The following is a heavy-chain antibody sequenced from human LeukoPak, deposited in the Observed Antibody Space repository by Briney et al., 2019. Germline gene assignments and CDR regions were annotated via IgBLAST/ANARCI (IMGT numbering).Heavy chain of an antibody. CDR3: ARLNGGDCYHPSCDY. CDR2: IIPIFGTA. CDR1: GGTFSSYA. V-gene: IGHV1-69*06. D-gene: IGHD2-21*02. J-gene: IGHJ4*02. Sequence: ASVKVSCKASGGTFSSYAISWVRQAPGQGLEWMGGIIPIFGTANYAQKFQGRVTITADKSTSTAYMELSSLRSEDTAVYYCARLNGGDCYHPSCDYWGQGTLVTVSS.